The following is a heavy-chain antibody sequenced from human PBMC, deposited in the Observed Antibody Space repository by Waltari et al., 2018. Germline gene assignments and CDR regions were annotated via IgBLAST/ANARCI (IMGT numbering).Heavy chain of an antibody. CDR3: ARLPRGSVIIGAFDI. D-gene: IGHD3-22*01. J-gene: IGHJ3*02. CDR1: GDSIRSHF. CDR2: RYFSGTK. V-gene: IGHV4-59*11. Sequence: VQLQESGPGLVKPSETLSLRCNVSGDSIRSHFWSWIRQAPGKGLEWIGLRYFSGTKDINPSLNSRVAISIDTSKNHFSLTLRSVTAADTAIYYCARLPRGSVIIGAFDIWRQGTQVTVSS.